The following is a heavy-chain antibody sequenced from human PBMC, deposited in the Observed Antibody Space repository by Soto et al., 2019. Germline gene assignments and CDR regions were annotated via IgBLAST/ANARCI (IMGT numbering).Heavy chain of an antibody. CDR1: GFTFISYE. D-gene: IGHD3-10*01. Sequence: PGCSLRLSCASSGFTFISYEMNWVRQAPGKGLEWVSYISSSGSTIYYADSVKGRFTISRDNAKNSLYLQMNSLRAEDTAVYYCARDQAEYGSERGYYGMDVWGQGTTVTVSS. CDR2: ISSSGSTI. J-gene: IGHJ6*02. CDR3: ARDQAEYGSERGYYGMDV. V-gene: IGHV3-48*03.